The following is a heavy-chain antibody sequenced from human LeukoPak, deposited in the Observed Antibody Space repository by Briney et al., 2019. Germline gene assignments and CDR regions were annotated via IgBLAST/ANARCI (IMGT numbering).Heavy chain of an antibody. D-gene: IGHD3-22*01. J-gene: IGHJ5*02. Sequence: GASVKVPCKASGYTFTGYYMHWVRQAPGQGLEWMGWINPNSGGTNYAQKFQGRVTMTRDTSISTAYMELSRLRSDDTAVYYCARDSPPLTYYYDSSGYYDPWGQGTLVTVSS. CDR3: ARDSPPLTYYYDSSGYYDP. V-gene: IGHV1-2*02. CDR1: GYTFTGYY. CDR2: INPNSGGT.